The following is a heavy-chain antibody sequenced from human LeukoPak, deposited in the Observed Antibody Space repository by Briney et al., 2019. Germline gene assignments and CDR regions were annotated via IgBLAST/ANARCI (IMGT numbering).Heavy chain of an antibody. CDR2: FDPEDGET. J-gene: IGHJ4*02. Sequence: ASVTVSCKVSGYTLTELSMHWVRQAPGKGLEWMGGFDPEDGETIYAQKFQGRVTMTEDTSTDTAYMELSSLRSEDTAVYYCATTAREGDYFDYWGQGTLVTVSS. D-gene: IGHD1-26*01. V-gene: IGHV1-24*01. CDR1: GYTLTELS. CDR3: ATTAREGDYFDY.